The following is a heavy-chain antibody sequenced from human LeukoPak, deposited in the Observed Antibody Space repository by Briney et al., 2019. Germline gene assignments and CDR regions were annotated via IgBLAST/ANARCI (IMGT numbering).Heavy chain of an antibody. CDR3: ARRRVFSYPPKKTYYFDY. V-gene: IGHV4-34*01. CDR2: INHSGST. J-gene: IGHJ4*02. CDR1: GGSFSGYY. Sequence: SETLSLTCAVYGGSFSGYYWSWIRQPPGKGLEWIGEINHSGSTNYNPSLKSRVTISVDTSKNQFSLKLSSVTAAGTAVYYCARRRVFSYPPKKTYYFDYWGQGTLVTVSS. D-gene: IGHD3-10*01.